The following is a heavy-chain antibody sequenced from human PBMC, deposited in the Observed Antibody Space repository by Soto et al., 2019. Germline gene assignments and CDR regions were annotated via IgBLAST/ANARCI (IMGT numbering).Heavy chain of an antibody. Sequence: SETLSLTCTVSGGSINSSSYYWGWIRQPPGKGLEWIESIYYRGSTYYNPSLKSRVTISVATSKNHFSLKLSSVTAADTASYYCARAAAGFWYFDRWGRGALVTVS. CDR3: ARAAAGFWYFDR. V-gene: IGHV4-39*07. CDR2: IYYRGST. J-gene: IGHJ2*01. D-gene: IGHD6-13*01. CDR1: GGSINSSSYY.